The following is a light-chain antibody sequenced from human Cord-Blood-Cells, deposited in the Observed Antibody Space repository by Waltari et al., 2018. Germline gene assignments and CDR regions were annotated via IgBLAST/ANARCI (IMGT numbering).Light chain of an antibody. J-gene: IGLJ1*01. Sequence: SALTQPASVSGSPGQSFTISCTGTSSDVGSYNIFSWYQQHPDKAPKLMSYEGSKRPSGVSNRFSGSKSGNTASLTISGLQAEDEADYYCCSYAGSSTYVFGTGTKVTVL. CDR3: CSYAGSSTYV. V-gene: IGLV2-23*01. CDR1: SSDVGSYNI. CDR2: EGS.